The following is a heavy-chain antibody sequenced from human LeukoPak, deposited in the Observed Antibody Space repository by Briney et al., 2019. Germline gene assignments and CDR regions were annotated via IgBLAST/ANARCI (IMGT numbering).Heavy chain of an antibody. J-gene: IGHJ4*02. CDR1: GGSISSSSYY. CDR3: ARHQFDILTGYYPDY. CDR2: IYYSGRT. V-gene: IGHV4-39*01. D-gene: IGHD3-9*01. Sequence: PSETLSLTCTVSGGSISSSSYYWGWIRQPPGKGLEWTGNIYYSGRTYYNPSLKSRVTISVDTSKNQFSLKLSSVTAADTAVYYCARHQFDILTGYYPDYWGQGTLVTVSS.